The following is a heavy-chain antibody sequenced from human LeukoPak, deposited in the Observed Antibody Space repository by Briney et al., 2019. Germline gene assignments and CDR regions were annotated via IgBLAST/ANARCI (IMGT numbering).Heavy chain of an antibody. J-gene: IGHJ4*02. V-gene: IGHV4-61*08. CDR2: IYYSVST. Sequence: SETLSLTCFVSGDSVSSGASYWSWIRQPPGKGLEWIGYIYYSVSTSYNPSLKSRVTISVDTSKNQFSLRLTSVTAADTALYYCARDPPTTGTFDYWGQGTLVTVSS. CDR3: ARDPPTTGTFDY. CDR1: GDSVSSGASY. D-gene: IGHD1-1*01.